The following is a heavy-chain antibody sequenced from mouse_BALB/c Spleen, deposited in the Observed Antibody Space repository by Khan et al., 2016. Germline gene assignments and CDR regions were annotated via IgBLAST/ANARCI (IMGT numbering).Heavy chain of an antibody. D-gene: IGHD2-4*01. J-gene: IGHJ1*01. CDR1: GYTFTSFY. CDR3: ARSGNDYDGWFFDV. Sequence: QVQLQQPGSELVKPGASVKMSCKASGYTFTSFYIHWVKQTPGQGLEWIGIIYPGNGDFSYDQKFKGKATLTADKSSSTAYMQLSSLTSEDSAVYYCARSGNDYDGWFFDVWGAGTTVTVSS. V-gene: IGHV1-12*01. CDR2: IYPGNGDF.